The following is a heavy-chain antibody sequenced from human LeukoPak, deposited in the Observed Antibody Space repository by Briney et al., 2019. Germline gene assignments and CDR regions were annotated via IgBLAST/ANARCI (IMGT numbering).Heavy chain of an antibody. V-gene: IGHV3-72*01. CDR3: ARAYERPYYFDY. CDR2: TRNKANSYTT. Sequence: GGSLRLFCAASGFTFSDHYMDWVRQAPGEGLEWVGRTRNKANSYTTEYAASVKGRFTISRDDSKNSLYLQMNSLKTEDTAVYYCARAYERPYYFDYWGQGTLVTVSS. CDR1: GFTFSDHY. J-gene: IGHJ4*02. D-gene: IGHD3-22*01.